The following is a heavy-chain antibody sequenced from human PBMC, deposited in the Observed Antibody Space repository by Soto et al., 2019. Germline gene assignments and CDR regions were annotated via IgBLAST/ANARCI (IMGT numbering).Heavy chain of an antibody. D-gene: IGHD2-2*01. Sequence: PXESLKTCFKGAQDTCCSYWLAWVRQFPGKGLECMGIIYPCDSYTRYSPSFQGQVTISVDTSITIADREWSSLKASDTARYYCARSRGWCSQLWFDPLGPGT. V-gene: IGHV5-51*01. CDR2: IYPCDSYT. CDR1: QDTCCSYW. CDR3: ARSRGWCSQLWFDP. J-gene: IGHJ5*02.